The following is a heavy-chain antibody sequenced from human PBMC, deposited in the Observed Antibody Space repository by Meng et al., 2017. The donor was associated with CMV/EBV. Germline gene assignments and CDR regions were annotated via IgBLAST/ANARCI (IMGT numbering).Heavy chain of an antibody. J-gene: IGHJ4*02. D-gene: IGHD1-26*01. CDR2: ISSSSTYM. Sequence: GESLKISCAASGFTLSSYSMNWVRQAPGNGLEWVSSISSSSTYMYYADSVKGRFTISRDNAKNSLYLQMNSLRAEDTAVYFCAREKGTGDVVGATGNCDYWGRGTLVTVSS. CDR3: AREKGTGDVVGATGNCDY. V-gene: IGHV3-21*01. CDR1: GFTLSSYS.